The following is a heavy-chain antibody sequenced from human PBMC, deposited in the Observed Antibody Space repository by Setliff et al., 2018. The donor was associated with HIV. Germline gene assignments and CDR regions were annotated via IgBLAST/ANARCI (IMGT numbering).Heavy chain of an antibody. J-gene: IGHJ3*02. Sequence: VKVSCKASGFTFTSSAMQWVRQARGQRLEWIGWIVVGSGNTNYAQKFQERVTITRDMSTSTAYMELSSLRSEDTAVYYCAASKYYYDSSGSADDAFDIWGQGTMVTVSS. D-gene: IGHD3-22*01. V-gene: IGHV1-58*02. CDR2: IVVGSGNT. CDR1: GFTFTSSA. CDR3: AASKYYYDSSGSADDAFDI.